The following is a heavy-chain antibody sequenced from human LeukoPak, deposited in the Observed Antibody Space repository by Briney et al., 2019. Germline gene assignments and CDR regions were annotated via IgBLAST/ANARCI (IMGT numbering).Heavy chain of an antibody. Sequence: ASVKVSCKASEDTFTYYHIHWVRQAPGQGVEWMGAVYATGGTTINTQNFQGRVTMTRDTSTDTVYMELSSLRFEATAMYYCATEAPRSYYFDYWGQGILVTVSS. CDR1: EDTFTYYH. CDR2: VYATGGTT. CDR3: ATEAPRSYYFDY. V-gene: IGHV1-46*01. J-gene: IGHJ4*02.